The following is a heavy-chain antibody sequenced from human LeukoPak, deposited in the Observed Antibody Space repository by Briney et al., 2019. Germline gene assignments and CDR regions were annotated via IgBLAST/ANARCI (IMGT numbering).Heavy chain of an antibody. J-gene: IGHJ4*02. Sequence: GGSLRLSCAASGFTFSSYAMSWVRQAPGKGLEWVSAISGSGGSTYYADSVKGRFTVSRDNSKTTLYLQMNSLRADDTAVYYCAKGGPTGSNYFDFWGQGTLVTVPS. CDR3: AKGGPTGSNYFDF. CDR1: GFTFSSYA. D-gene: IGHD1-26*01. V-gene: IGHV3-23*01. CDR2: ISGSGGST.